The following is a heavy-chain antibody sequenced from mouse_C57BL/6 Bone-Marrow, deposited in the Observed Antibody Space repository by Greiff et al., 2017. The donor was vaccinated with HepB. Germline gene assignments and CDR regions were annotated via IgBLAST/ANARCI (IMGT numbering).Heavy chain of an antibody. Sequence: EVQRVESEGGLVQPGSSMKLSCTASGFTFSDYYMAWVRQVPEKGLEWVANINYDGSSTYYLDSLKSRFIISRDNAKNLLYLQMSSLKSEDTATYYCARSTYYGLDYWGQGTTLTVSS. CDR1: GFTFSDYY. CDR2: INYDGSST. V-gene: IGHV5-16*01. CDR3: ARSTYYGLDY. J-gene: IGHJ2*01. D-gene: IGHD2-10*01.